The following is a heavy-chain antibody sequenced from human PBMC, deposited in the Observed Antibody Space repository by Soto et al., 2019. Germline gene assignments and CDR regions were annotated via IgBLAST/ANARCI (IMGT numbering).Heavy chain of an antibody. D-gene: IGHD3-16*01. CDR2: ISGSAGST. CDR3: ATGDAWGVLLAY. V-gene: IGHV3-23*01. J-gene: IGHJ4*02. Sequence: EVQLLESGGGVVRPGGSLRLSCVASGIIFSDYAMTWVRQAPGKGLEWVSTISGSAGSTYSADSVKGRFTISRDNAKNTLYLQMTSLTAEDTAIYYCATGDAWGVLLAYWGQGTLVTVSS. CDR1: GIIFSDYA.